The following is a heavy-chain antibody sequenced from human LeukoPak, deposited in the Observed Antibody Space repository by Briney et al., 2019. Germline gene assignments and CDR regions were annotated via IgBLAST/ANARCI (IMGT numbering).Heavy chain of an antibody. CDR3: ASYSSGWYYFDY. D-gene: IGHD6-19*01. Sequence: PSETLSLTCAVYGGSFSGYYWSWIRQPPGKGLEWIGEINHSGSTNYNPSLKSRVTISVDTSKNQFSLKPSSVTAADTAVYYCASYSSGWYYFDYWGQGTLVTVSS. CDR1: GGSFSGYY. V-gene: IGHV4-34*01. J-gene: IGHJ4*02. CDR2: INHSGST.